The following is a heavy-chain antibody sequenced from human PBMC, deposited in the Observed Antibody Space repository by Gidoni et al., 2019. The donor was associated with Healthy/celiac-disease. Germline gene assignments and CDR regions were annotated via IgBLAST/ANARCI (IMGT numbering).Heavy chain of an antibody. CDR3: ARELDYDFWSGYSPYYYYGMDV. J-gene: IGHJ6*02. V-gene: IGHV1-2*02. CDR1: GYTFTGSY. Sequence: QVQLVQSGAEVQKPGASVKVSCKASGYTFTGSYMHWVRQAPGQGLEWMGWINPNSGGTNYAQKFQGRVTMTRDTSISTAFMELSRLRSDDTAVYYCARELDYDFWSGYSPYYYYGMDVWGQGTTVTVSS. D-gene: IGHD3-3*01. CDR2: INPNSGGT.